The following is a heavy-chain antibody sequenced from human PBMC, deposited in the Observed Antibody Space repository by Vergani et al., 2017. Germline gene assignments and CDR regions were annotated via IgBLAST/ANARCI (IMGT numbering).Heavy chain of an antibody. D-gene: IGHD6-13*01. CDR3: AKGRYSSSWYGDYFDY. CDR1: GFTFSSYA. Sequence: EVQLLESGGGLVQPGGSLRLSCAASGFTFSSYAMSWVRQAPGKGLEWVSAISGCGGSTYYADSVKGRFTISRDNSKNTLYLQMNSLRAEDTAVYYCAKGRYSSSWYGDYFDYWGQGTLVTVSS. V-gene: IGHV3-23*01. CDR2: ISGCGGST. J-gene: IGHJ4*02.